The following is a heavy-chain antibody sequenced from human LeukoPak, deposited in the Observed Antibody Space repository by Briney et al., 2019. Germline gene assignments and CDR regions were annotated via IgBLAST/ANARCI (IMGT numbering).Heavy chain of an antibody. CDR2: ISSSGSTI. Sequence: GGSLRLSCAASGFTFSDYYMSWIRQAPGKGLEWVSYISSSGSTIYYADSVKGRFTISRDNTKNSLYLQMNSLRAEDTAVYYCARETGIDDYDFWSGYDYWGQGTLVTVSS. J-gene: IGHJ4*02. V-gene: IGHV3-11*04. CDR3: ARETGIDDYDFWSGYDY. D-gene: IGHD3-3*01. CDR1: GFTFSDYY.